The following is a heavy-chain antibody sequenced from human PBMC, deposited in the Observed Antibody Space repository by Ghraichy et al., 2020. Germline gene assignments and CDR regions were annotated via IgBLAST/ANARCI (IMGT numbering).Heavy chain of an antibody. CDR3: ARETYESSGYYDAFDI. V-gene: IGHV3-20*04. CDR2: LNRNGGSR. Sequence: GGSLRLSCAVSGFSFEDYDMAWVRQAPGKGLEWVSGLNRNGGSRLYGHSVTGRFTISRDNAKNSLYLQMNSLRADDTALYYCARETYESSGYYDAFDIWGQGTKVTVSS. D-gene: IGHD3-22*01. CDR1: GFSFEDYD. J-gene: IGHJ3*02.